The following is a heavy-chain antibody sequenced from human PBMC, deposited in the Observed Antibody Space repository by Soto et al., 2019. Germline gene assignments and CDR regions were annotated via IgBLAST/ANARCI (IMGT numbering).Heavy chain of an antibody. V-gene: IGHV3-23*01. D-gene: IGHD5-12*01. CDR3: AKDPRGYSGHDY. CDR2: ISGSGGST. CDR1: GFTFSSNA. Sequence: EVQLLESGGGLVQPGGSLRLSCAASGFTFSSNAMSWVRQAPGKGLEWVSAISGSGGSTYYADSVKGRFTISRDNSKNTLYLQMNSLRAEDTAVYYCAKDPRGYSGHDYWGQGTLVTVSS. J-gene: IGHJ4*02.